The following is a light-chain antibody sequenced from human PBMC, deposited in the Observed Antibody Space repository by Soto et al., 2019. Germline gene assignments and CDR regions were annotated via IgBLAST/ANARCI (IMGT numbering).Light chain of an antibody. Sequence: QSVLTQPASVSGSPGQSITISCTGTSGGIGRYNPLSWRQHHPGTAPSLMFYEVTDRPSGVSNRFSGSKSGNKASLTISGLQAEDEAEYYCSSYTNINTRACVFGTGTKVTVL. V-gene: IGLV2-14*01. CDR2: EVT. CDR3: SSYTNINTRACV. CDR1: SGGIGRYNP. J-gene: IGLJ1*01.